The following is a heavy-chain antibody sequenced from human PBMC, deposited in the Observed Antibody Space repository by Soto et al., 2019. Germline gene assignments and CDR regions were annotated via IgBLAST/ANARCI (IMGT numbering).Heavy chain of an antibody. J-gene: IGHJ1*01. CDR2: ISSGGGTI. Sequence: GGSLRLSCAASGFTFSDYYMSWIRQAPGKGLEWVSYISSGGGTIYYADSVKGRFTISRDNAKSSLYLQMNSLRAEDTAVYYCARDYCSGGSCYQYFQHCGQGTMVTVSS. CDR3: ARDYCSGGSCYQYFQH. V-gene: IGHV3-11*01. D-gene: IGHD2-15*01. CDR1: GFTFSDYY.